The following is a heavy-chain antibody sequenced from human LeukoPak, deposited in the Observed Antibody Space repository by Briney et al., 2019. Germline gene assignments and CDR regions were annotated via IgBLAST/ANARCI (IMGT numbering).Heavy chain of an antibody. CDR2: IYSGGST. V-gene: IGHV3-53*01. Sequence: GGSLRLSCAASGFTVSSNYMSRVRQAPGKGLEWVSVIYSGGSTYYADSVKGRFTISRDNSKNTLYLQMNSLRAEDTAVYYCARDYDFWSGYFDYWGQGTLVTVSS. D-gene: IGHD3-3*01. J-gene: IGHJ4*02. CDR1: GFTVSSNY. CDR3: ARDYDFWSGYFDY.